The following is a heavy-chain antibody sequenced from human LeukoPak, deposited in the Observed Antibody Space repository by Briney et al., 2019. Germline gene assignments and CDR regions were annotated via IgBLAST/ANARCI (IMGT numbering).Heavy chain of an antibody. Sequence: GGSLRLSCSASGFLFSSYAMHWVRQAPGKGLEWVAVISYDESKKYYADSVKGRFTISRDNSKNTLYLQMNSLRAEDTAVYYCARDKGPGTVTKYYYYYGMDVWGQGTTVTVSS. D-gene: IGHD4-17*01. CDR2: ISYDESKK. V-gene: IGHV3-30*04. J-gene: IGHJ6*02. CDR1: GFLFSSYA. CDR3: ARDKGPGTVTKYYYYYGMDV.